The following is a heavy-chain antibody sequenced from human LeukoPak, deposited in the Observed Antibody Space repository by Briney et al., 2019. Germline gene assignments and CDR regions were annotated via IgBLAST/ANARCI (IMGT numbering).Heavy chain of an antibody. Sequence: GESLKISCKGFGYSFTSYWIGWVRQMPGKGLEWMGTIYPGDSDTRYSPSFQGQVTISADKSISTAYLQWSSLKASDTAMYYCARPETTLTDSSHWYFDLWGRGTLVTVSS. CDR3: ARPETTLTDSSHWYFDL. V-gene: IGHV5-51*01. CDR2: IYPGDSDT. J-gene: IGHJ2*01. D-gene: IGHD4-17*01. CDR1: GYSFTSYW.